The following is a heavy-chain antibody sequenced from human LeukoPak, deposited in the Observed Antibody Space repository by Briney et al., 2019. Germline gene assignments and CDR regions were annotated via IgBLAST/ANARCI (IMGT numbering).Heavy chain of an antibody. CDR1: GGTFSSYA. J-gene: IGHJ6*04. Sequence: GASVKVSCKASGGTFSSYAISWVRQAPGQGLEWMGGIIPIFGTANYAQKFQGRVTITADKSTSTAYMELSSLRSEDTAVYYCASHSQERYSDWLLYPTPYYYYGMDVWGKGTTVTVSS. CDR2: IIPIFGTA. V-gene: IGHV1-69*06. CDR3: ASHSQERYSDWLLYPTPYYYYGMDV. D-gene: IGHD3-9*01.